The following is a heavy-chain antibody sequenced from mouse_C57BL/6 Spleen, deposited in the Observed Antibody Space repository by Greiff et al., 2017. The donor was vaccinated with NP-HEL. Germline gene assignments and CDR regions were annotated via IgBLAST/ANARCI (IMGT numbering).Heavy chain of an antibody. CDR1: GYTFTDYN. CDR2: INHNNGCS. Sequence: EVQLQPSGPELVKPGASVKIPRKASGYTFTDYNMDWVKQSHGKSLEWLGDINHNNGCSIYNQKFKGKATFTLDKSSSTAYMELRSLTSEDTAVYYCARISPYYYGSLYDMDYWGQGTSVTVSS. CDR3: ARISPYYYGSLYDMDY. J-gene: IGHJ4*01. D-gene: IGHD1-1*01. V-gene: IGHV1-18*01.